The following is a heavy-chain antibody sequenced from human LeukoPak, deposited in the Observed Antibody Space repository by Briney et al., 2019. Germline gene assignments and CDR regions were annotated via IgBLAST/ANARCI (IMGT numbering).Heavy chain of an antibody. CDR2: VSASGGNT. J-gene: IGHJ6*02. Sequence: LPGGSLRLSCAASGFTFSSYAMSWVRQAPGKGLEWVSLVSASGGNTYYADSVKGRFTISRDNSKNTLYLQMNSLGAEDTAVYYCAKGYLAFFSGGSRYYYYYGMDVWGQGTTVTVSS. CDR3: AKGYLAFFSGGSRYYYYYGMDV. CDR1: GFTFSSYA. V-gene: IGHV3-23*01. D-gene: IGHD2-15*01.